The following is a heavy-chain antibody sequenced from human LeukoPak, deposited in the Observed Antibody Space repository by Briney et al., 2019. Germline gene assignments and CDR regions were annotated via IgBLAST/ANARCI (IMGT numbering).Heavy chain of an antibody. CDR1: GFTFSSYA. V-gene: IGHV3-30-3*01. D-gene: IGHD1-26*01. CDR2: ISYDGSNK. CDR3: ARDSEVGAGILDY. J-gene: IGHJ4*02. Sequence: PGGSLRLSCAASGFTFSSYAMHWVRQAPGKGLEWVAVISYDGSNKYYADSVKGRFTISRDNSKNTLYLQMNSLRAEDTAVYYCARDSEVGAGILDYWGQGTLVTVSS.